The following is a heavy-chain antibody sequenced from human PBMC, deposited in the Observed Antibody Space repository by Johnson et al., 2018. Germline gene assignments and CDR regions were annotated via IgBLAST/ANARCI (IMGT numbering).Heavy chain of an antibody. CDR1: GGTFCSYA. Sequence: QVQLVQSGAEVKKPGSSVKVSCKASGGTFCSYAISWVRQAPGQGLEWMGGIIPIFGTANDAQKFQGRVTITADESTSTAYMELSSLRAEDTAVYYWARDRVGATPSWGQGTMVTVSS. CDR3: ARDRVGATPS. CDR2: IIPIFGTA. D-gene: IGHD1-26*01. V-gene: IGHV1-69*12. J-gene: IGHJ3*01.